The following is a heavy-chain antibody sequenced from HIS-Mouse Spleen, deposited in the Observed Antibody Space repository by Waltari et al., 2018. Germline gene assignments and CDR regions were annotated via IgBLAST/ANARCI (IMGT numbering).Heavy chain of an antibody. CDR2: IYSGGST. J-gene: IGHJ2*01. CDR1: GVTGSSNY. CDR3: ARGGLAAAGWYFDL. D-gene: IGHD6-13*01. Sequence: EVQLVESGGGLIKPGGSLRLSCAASGVTGSSNYMSWVGQAPGKGLEWVSVIYSGGSTYYADSVKGRFTISRDNSKNTLYLQMNSLRAEDTAVYYCARGGLAAAGWYFDLWGRGTLVTVSS. V-gene: IGHV3-53*01.